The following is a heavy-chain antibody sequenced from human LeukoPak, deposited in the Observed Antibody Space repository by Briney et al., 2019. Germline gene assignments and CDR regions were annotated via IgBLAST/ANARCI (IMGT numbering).Heavy chain of an antibody. V-gene: IGHV3-30*02. CDR1: GFTFSGSG. J-gene: IGHJ4*02. D-gene: IGHD3-3*01. CDR3: ARDYDFWSGYYSPTRGYFGY. CDR2: IRYDGSNK. Sequence: GGSLRLSCAASGFTFSGSGMHWVRQAPGKGLGRVTFIRYDGSNKYYTDSVKGRFTISRDNSKNTLYLQMDSLRAEDTAVYYCARDYDFWSGYYSPTRGYFGYWGQGTLVTVSS.